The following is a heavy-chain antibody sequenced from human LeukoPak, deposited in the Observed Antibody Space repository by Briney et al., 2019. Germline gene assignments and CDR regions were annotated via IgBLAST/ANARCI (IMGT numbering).Heavy chain of an antibody. Sequence: PGGTLRLSCAASEFTFSNYGMSWVRQAPGKGLEWIGEINHSGSTNYNPSLKSRVTISVDTSKNQFSLKLSSVTAADTAVYYCAREIKVLRSYYFDYWGQGTLVTVSS. CDR3: AREIKVLRSYYFDY. D-gene: IGHD3-3*01. J-gene: IGHJ4*02. V-gene: IGHV4-34*01. CDR2: INHSGST. CDR1: EFTFSNYG.